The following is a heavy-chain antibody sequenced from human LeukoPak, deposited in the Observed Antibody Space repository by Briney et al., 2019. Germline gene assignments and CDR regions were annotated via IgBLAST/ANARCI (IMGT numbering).Heavy chain of an antibody. Sequence: GESLKISRKGSGYSFTSYWIGWVRQMPGKGLEWMGIIYPGDSDTRYSPSFQGQVTISADKSISTAYLQWSSLKASDTAMYYCARTYYYGSGSYFPLGIDYWGQGTLVTVSS. CDR3: ARTYYYGSGSYFPLGIDY. D-gene: IGHD3-10*01. J-gene: IGHJ4*02. V-gene: IGHV5-51*01. CDR2: IYPGDSDT. CDR1: GYSFTSYW.